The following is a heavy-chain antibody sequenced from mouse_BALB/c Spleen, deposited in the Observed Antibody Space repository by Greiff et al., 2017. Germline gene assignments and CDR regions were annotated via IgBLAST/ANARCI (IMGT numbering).Heavy chain of an antibody. D-gene: IGHD1-1*01. V-gene: IGHV5-6-5*01. Sequence: EVQVVESGGGLVKPGGSLKLSCAASGFTFSSYAMSWVRQTPEKRLEWVASISSGGSTYYPDSVKGRFTISRDNARNILYLQMSSLRSEDTAMYYCARGGGSSFLFAYWGQGTLVTVSA. J-gene: IGHJ3*01. CDR3: ARGGGSSFLFAY. CDR1: GFTFSSYA. CDR2: ISSGGST.